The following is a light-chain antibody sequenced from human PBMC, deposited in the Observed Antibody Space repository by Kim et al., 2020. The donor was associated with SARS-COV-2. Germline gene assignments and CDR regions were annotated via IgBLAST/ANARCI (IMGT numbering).Light chain of an antibody. Sequence: LSPGERATLSCRASQSVSSYLAWYQQKPGQAPRLLIYDASNRATGIPARFSGSGSGTDFTLTISSLEPEDFAVYYCQQRSNWPRRTFGGGTKLEI. V-gene: IGKV3-11*01. CDR2: DAS. J-gene: IGKJ4*01. CDR1: QSVSSY. CDR3: QQRSNWPRRT.